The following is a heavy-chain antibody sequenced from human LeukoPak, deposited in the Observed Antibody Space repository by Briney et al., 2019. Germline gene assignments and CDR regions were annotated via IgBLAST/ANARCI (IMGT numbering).Heavy chain of an antibody. Sequence: PSETLSLTCTVSGGSISSYYWSWIRQPPGKGLEWIGYIYYSGSTYYNPSLKSRVTISVDTSKNQFSLTLSSVTAADTAVYYCARQLGYCSGGSCYFLYYGMDVWGQGTTVTVSS. CDR3: ARQLGYCSGGSCYFLYYGMDV. CDR1: GGSISSYY. J-gene: IGHJ6*02. D-gene: IGHD2-15*01. CDR2: IYYSGST. V-gene: IGHV4-59*04.